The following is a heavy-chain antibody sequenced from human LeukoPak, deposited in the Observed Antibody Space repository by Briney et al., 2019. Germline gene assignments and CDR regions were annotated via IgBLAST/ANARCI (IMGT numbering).Heavy chain of an antibody. CDR1: GRSFSGYY. CDR3: ATVNDYRAFDI. V-gene: IGHV4-34*01. Sequence: SETLSLTCAVYGRSFSGYYWSWIRQPPGKGLEWIGGINHSGSTNYNPSLKSRVTISVDTSKNQSSLKLSSVTAADTAVYYCATVNDYRAFDIWGQGTMVTVSS. J-gene: IGHJ3*02. D-gene: IGHD4-11*01. CDR2: INHSGST.